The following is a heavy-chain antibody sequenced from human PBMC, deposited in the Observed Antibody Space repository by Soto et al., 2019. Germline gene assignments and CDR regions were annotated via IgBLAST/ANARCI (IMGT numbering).Heavy chain of an antibody. D-gene: IGHD3-10*01. CDR3: ARGLILWFGELSRRGGYYSYMDV. V-gene: IGHV4-34*01. Sequence: QVQLQQWGAGLLKPSETLSLTCAVYGGSFSGYQWTWIRQTPGKGLEWIAEINDSGTINYNPSLKSRVTILVDTAKKQISLKLSSVTAADPAVYPCARGLILWFGELSRRGGYYSYMDVWGKGTSVTVSS. CDR1: GGSFSGYQ. CDR2: INDSGTI. J-gene: IGHJ6*03.